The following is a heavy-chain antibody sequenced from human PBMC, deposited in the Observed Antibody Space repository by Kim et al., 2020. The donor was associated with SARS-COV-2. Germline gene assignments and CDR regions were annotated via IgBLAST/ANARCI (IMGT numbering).Heavy chain of an antibody. J-gene: IGHJ6*02. CDR3: ASHLGDRGYYYYGMDV. Sequence: GGSLRLSCAASGFTFSSYAMSWVRQAPGKGLEWVSAISGSGGSTYYADSVKGRFTISRDNSKNTLYLQMNSLRAEDTAVYYCASHLGDRGYYYYGMDVWGQGTTVTVSS. CDR1: GFTFSSYA. CDR2: ISGSGGST. V-gene: IGHV3-23*01. D-gene: IGHD1-26*01.